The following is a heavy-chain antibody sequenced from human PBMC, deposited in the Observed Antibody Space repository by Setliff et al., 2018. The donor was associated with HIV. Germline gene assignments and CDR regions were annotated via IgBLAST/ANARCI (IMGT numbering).Heavy chain of an antibody. J-gene: IGHJ6*02. Sequence: SETLSLTCGVSGYSISSDYCWGWIRQPPGKGLEWIGNMCHGGNNTNYNPSLISRVTMAVDTSENQFSLKLNSVTAADTATYYCARDKVAWVRGARPPDYYYYGLDVWGQGTTVTVSS. V-gene: IGHV4-38-2*02. CDR2: MCHGGNNT. CDR1: GYSISSDYC. D-gene: IGHD3-10*01. CDR3: ARDKVAWVRGARPPDYYYYGLDV.